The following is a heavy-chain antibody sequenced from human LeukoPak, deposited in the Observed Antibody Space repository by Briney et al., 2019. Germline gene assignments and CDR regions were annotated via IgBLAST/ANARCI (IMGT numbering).Heavy chain of an antibody. J-gene: IGHJ4*02. CDR1: RFPFSGSA. D-gene: IGHD2-15*01. CDR3: TRHDLGYCSGGSCYAPLH. V-gene: IGHV3-73*01. CDR2: IRSKANSYAT. Sequence: GGSLRLSCAASRFPFSGSAMHWVRQASGKGLEWVGRIRSKANSYATAYAASVKGRFTISRDDSKNTAYLQMNSLKTEDTAVYYCTRHDLGYCSGGSCYAPLHWGQGTLVTVSS.